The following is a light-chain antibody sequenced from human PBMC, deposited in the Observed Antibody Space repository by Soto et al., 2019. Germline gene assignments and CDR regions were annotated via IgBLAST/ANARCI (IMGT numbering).Light chain of an antibody. Sequence: DIVMTQSPDSLAVSLGERATINCKASQSILYSSNNKSYLAWYQQKPGQPPKLLIYWAFTRESGVPDRFSGSGSGTDFTLTNNSLEAGGGAGYYCQQYYNTPLTFGGGTKVQIK. CDR1: QSILYSSNNKSY. V-gene: IGKV4-1*01. CDR2: WAF. CDR3: QQYYNTPLT. J-gene: IGKJ4*01.